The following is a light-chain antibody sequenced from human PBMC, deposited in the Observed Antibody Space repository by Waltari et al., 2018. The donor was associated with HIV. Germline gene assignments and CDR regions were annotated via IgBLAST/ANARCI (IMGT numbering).Light chain of an antibody. V-gene: IGLV2-8*01. CDR2: EVT. J-gene: IGLJ2*01. CDR3: SSYAPTNKFYVL. Sequence: QSALTPPPSASGSPGQSVTMSCTGTSSDIGGYNYVSSYQQHPGKAPKLIMTEVTKRPSGVPDRFSGSKSGNTASLTVSGLQAEDEAHYYCSSYAPTNKFYVLFGGGTTLTVL. CDR1: SSDIGGYNY.